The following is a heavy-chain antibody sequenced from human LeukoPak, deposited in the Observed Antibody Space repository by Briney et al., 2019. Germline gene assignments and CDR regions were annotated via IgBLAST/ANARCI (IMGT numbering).Heavy chain of an antibody. CDR2: IRYDESDK. CDR3: AKVTSYYYMDV. Sequence: GGSLRLSCAASGFTFSSYAMSWVRQAPGKGLEWVAFIRYDESDKYYADSVKGRFTISRDNSKNTLYLQMNSLRAEETAVYYCAKVTSYYYMDVWGKGTTVTVSS. J-gene: IGHJ6*03. V-gene: IGHV3-30*02. CDR1: GFTFSSYA.